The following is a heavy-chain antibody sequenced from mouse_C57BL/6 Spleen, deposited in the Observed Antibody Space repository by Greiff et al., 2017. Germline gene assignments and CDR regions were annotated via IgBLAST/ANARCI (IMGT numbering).Heavy chain of an antibody. J-gene: IGHJ1*03. Sequence: EVQLQQSGAELVRPGASVKLSCTASGFNIKDDYMHWVKQRPEQGLEWIGWIDPENGDTEYASKFQGKATITADTSSNTAYLQLSSLTSEDTAVYYCTADGGGNRDWYFDGWGTGTTVTVSS. CDR1: GFNIKDDY. CDR3: TADGGGNRDWYFDG. V-gene: IGHV14-4*01. CDR2: IDPENGDT. D-gene: IGHD2-1*01.